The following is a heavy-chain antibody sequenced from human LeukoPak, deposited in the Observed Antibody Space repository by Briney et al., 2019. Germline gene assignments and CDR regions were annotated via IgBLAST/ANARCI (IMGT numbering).Heavy chain of an antibody. D-gene: IGHD1-26*01. V-gene: IGHV4-4*07. CDR2: IYSGGST. CDR1: GGSISSYY. J-gene: IGHJ4*02. Sequence: SETLSLTCTVSGGSISSYYWSWIRQPAGKGLEWIGRIYSGGSTNYNPSLKSRVTMSVDSSNNQFSLKMSSVTAADTAVFYCARENTGSYREFDYWGQGTLVTVSS. CDR3: ARENTGSYREFDY.